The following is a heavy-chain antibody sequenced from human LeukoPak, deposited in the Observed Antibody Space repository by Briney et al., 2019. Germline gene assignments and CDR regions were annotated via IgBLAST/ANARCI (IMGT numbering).Heavy chain of an antibody. CDR1: GYTFTSYY. CDR2: INPSGGST. Sequence: ASVKVSCKASGYTFTSYYMHWVRQAPGQGLEWMGIINPSGGSTSYAQKFQGRVTMTRDTSTSTVYMELSSLRSEDSAVYYCARDGPRIAALGEDFDYWGQGTLVTVSS. CDR3: ARDGPRIAALGEDFDY. J-gene: IGHJ4*02. D-gene: IGHD6-6*01. V-gene: IGHV1-46*01.